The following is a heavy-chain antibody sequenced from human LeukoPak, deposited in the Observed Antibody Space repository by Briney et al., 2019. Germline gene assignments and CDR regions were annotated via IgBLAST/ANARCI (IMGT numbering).Heavy chain of an antibody. J-gene: IGHJ6*03. CDR3: ARDPYSGSYGNEYYYYMDV. D-gene: IGHD1-26*01. V-gene: IGHV3-30*02. CDR2: IRYVGINK. CDR1: GFTFSTYG. Sequence: GGSLRLSCAASGFTFSTYGMHWVRQAPGKGLEWVSFIRYVGINKYYADSVKGRFTISRDNSKNTLYLQMNSLRPEDTALYYCARDPYSGSYGNEYYYYMDVWGKGTTVTISS.